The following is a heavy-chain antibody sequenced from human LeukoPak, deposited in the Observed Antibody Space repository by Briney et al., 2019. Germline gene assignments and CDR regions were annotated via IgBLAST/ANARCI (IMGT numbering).Heavy chain of an antibody. CDR2: IIPIFGTA. CDR1: GGTFSSYA. V-gene: IGHV1-69*13. D-gene: IGHD2-8*01. Sequence: EASVKVSCKASGGTFSSYAISWVRQAPGQGLEWMGGIIPIFGTANYARKFQGRVTITADGSTSTAYMELSSLRSEDTAVYYCASQYCANGVCNDYWGQGTLVTVSS. J-gene: IGHJ4*02. CDR3: ASQYCANGVCNDY.